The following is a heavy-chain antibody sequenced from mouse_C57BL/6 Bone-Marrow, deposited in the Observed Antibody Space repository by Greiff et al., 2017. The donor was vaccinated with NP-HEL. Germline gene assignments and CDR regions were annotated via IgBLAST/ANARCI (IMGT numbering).Heavy chain of an antibody. D-gene: IGHD2-3*01. CDR1: GFSFNTYA. CDR2: IRSKSNNYAT. CDR3: GRHGGYYSSFDY. Sequence: EAGGGLVQPKGSLKLSCAASGFSFNTYAMNWVRQAPGKGLEGAARIRSKSNNYATYYADSVKDRFTISRDDSESMLYLQMNNLKTEDTAMYCCGRHGGYYSSFDYWGQGTTLTVSS. J-gene: IGHJ2*01. V-gene: IGHV10-1*01.